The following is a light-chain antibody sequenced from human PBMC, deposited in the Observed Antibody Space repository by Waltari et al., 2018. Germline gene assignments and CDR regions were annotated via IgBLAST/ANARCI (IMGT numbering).Light chain of an antibody. CDR1: SNDAGHFYY. CDR2: EVT. V-gene: IGLV2-8*01. J-gene: IGLJ2*01. Sequence: QSALTQPPSASGSPGQSVTLSCTGNSNDAGHFYYFSWFQQHPGNVPKLMIYEVTKRPSGVPDRFSGSKSGNTVSLTVSGRQAEDEADYYCSSYADNNIVIFGGGTKLTVL. CDR3: SSYADNNIVI.